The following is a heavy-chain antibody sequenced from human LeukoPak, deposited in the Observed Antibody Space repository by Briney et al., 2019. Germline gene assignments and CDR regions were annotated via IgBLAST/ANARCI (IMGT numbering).Heavy chain of an antibody. J-gene: IGHJ4*02. CDR3: ARSIPRYDGSAYYPDY. V-gene: IGHV3-33*01. Sequence: GGSLRLSCAASGFTFSGYGMHWVRQAPGKGLEWVAVIWYDGSNDDYADSVKGRFTISRDNSKNTLYLQMNSLRAEDTAMYYCARSIPRYDGSAYYPDYWGQGTLVTASS. CDR1: GFTFSGYG. D-gene: IGHD3-22*01. CDR2: IWYDGSND.